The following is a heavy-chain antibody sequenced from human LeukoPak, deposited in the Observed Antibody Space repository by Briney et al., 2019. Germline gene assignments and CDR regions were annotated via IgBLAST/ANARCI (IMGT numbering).Heavy chain of an antibody. CDR2: INPNSGDT. D-gene: IGHD3-22*01. V-gene: IGHV1-2*02. Sequence: ASVKVSCKSSGYSFTDNYLHWVRQAPGQGLEWMGWINPNSGDTNYAQKFQGRVTMTRDTSISTAYMELSRLRSDDKAVYYCARGNLYFYDSSGYYSVWGQGTLVTVSS. CDR3: ARGNLYFYDSSGYYSV. J-gene: IGHJ4*02. CDR1: GYSFTDNY.